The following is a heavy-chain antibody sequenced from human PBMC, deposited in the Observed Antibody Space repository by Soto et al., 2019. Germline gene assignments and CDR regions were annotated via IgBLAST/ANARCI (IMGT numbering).Heavy chain of an antibody. CDR2: IYHSGST. CDR3: ARGSGDYFVLNS. D-gene: IGHD6-19*01. V-gene: IGHV4-30-2*02. CDR1: GGSISSGGYS. J-gene: IGHJ4*02. Sequence: PSETLSLTCAVSGGSISSGGYSWSWIRQPPGKGLERIGYIYHSGSTYYNPSLKSRVTISVDRSKNQFSLMLTSVTAADTAVYFCARGSGDYFVLNSWGRGTLVTVSS.